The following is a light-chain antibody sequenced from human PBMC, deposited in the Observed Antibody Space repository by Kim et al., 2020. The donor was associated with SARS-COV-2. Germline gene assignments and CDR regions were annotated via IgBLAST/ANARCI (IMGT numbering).Light chain of an antibody. CDR2: RDT. J-gene: IGLJ3*02. CDR1: NMGSKI. V-gene: IGLV3-9*01. Sequence: SVALGQTATITCGASNMGSKIVHWYKQTPGQAPVMVIDRDTNRPSGIPERFSGSTSGNTATLTISRAQAGDEADYYCQVWDSNTWVFGGGTQLTVL. CDR3: QVWDSNTWV.